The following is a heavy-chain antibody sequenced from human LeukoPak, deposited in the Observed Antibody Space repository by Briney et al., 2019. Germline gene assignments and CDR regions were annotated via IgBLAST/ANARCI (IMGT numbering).Heavy chain of an antibody. Sequence: SVKVSCKASGGTSSSYAISWVRQAPGQGLEWMGGIIPIFGTANYAQKFQGRVTITADKSTSTAYMELSSLRSEDTAVYYCARSRGRVVSPDYWGQGTLVTVSS. V-gene: IGHV1-69*06. CDR3: ARSRGRVVSPDY. D-gene: IGHD3-3*01. CDR1: GGTSSSYA. CDR2: IIPIFGTA. J-gene: IGHJ4*02.